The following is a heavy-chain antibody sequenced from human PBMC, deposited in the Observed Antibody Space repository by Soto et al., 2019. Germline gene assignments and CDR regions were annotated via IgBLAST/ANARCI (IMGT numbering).Heavy chain of an antibody. D-gene: IGHD5-12*01. Sequence: CKASLAPFVRSAVQRVRPAREERLEWVGLIVVRSGNTHYAQKFQDRVTITRDMSISTAYMQLSSLRSEDTAVYYGAAGGSGYGAALGYLGPGTLVAVSS. V-gene: IGHV1-58*01. J-gene: IGHJ4*02. CDR3: AAGGSGYGAALGY. CDR2: IVVRSGNT. CDR1: LAPFVRSA.